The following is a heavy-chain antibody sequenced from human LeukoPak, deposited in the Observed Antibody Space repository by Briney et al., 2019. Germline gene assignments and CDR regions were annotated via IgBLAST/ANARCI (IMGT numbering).Heavy chain of an antibody. J-gene: IGHJ4*01. CDR1: GYTFTYYG. CDR3: ARDESAGGTNFDY. D-gene: IGHD6-13*01. V-gene: IGHV1-18*01. CDR2: ISAYSGDT. Sequence: ASVKVSCKTSGYTFTYYGICWVREAPGQGLEWMGWISAYSGDTNYAQKFQGRVTMTRDISTSTAYMERRSLRSDDTAFYYGARDESAGGTNFDYWGQEPWSPSPQ.